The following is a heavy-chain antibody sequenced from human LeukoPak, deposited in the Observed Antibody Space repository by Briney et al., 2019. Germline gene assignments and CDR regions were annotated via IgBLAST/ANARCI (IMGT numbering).Heavy chain of an antibody. J-gene: IGHJ4*02. V-gene: IGHV3-30-3*01. D-gene: IGHD5-18*01. CDR3: AKDLSDTALY. CDR2: ISYDGSNK. Sequence: GGSLRLSCAASGFTFSSYAMHWVRQAPGKGLEWVAVISYDGSNKYYADSVKGRFTISRDNSKNTLYLQMNSLRAEDTAVYYCAKDLSDTALYWGQGTLVTVSS. CDR1: GFTFSSYA.